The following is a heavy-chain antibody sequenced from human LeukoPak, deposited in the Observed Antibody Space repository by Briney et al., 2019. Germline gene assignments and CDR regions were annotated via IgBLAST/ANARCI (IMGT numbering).Heavy chain of an antibody. CDR1: GYTFTSYA. Sequence: GASVRVSCKASGYTFTSYAMHWVRQAPGQRLEWMGWINAGNGNTKYLQKFQGRVTITRDTSASTAYMELSSLRSEDTAVYYCASGAAGMRTFDYWGQGTLVTVSS. J-gene: IGHJ4*02. D-gene: IGHD6-13*01. V-gene: IGHV1-3*01. CDR2: INAGNGNT. CDR3: ASGAAGMRTFDY.